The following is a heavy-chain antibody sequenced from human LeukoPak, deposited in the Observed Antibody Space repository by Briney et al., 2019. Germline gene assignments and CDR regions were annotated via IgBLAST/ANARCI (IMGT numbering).Heavy chain of an antibody. CDR1: GGTFSTYE. V-gene: IGHV1-69*13. J-gene: IGHJ5*02. CDR3: ARRPGSFWDYWFDP. D-gene: IGHD3-3*01. Sequence: SVKVSCKASGGTFSTYEISWVRQARGQGLEWMGGIIPISGTANYAQKFQGRVTITADESTSTAYMELSSLRSEDTAVYYCARRPGSFWDYWFDPWGQGTLVTVSS. CDR2: IIPISGTA.